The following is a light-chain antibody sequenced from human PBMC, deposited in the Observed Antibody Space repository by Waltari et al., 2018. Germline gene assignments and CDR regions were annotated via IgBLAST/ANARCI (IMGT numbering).Light chain of an antibody. V-gene: IGLV2-23*02. CDR1: ISDIGLFKV. CDR3: CSFTSSSTYV. Sequence: QSALTQPASVSASPGQSITVSCSGSISDIGLFKVVSWFQKYPGKPPRLIIYEVNKRPPGISDRFSATKSGNVASLTISGLQADDEADYYCCSFTSSSTYVFGSGTTVTVL. CDR2: EVN. J-gene: IGLJ1*01.